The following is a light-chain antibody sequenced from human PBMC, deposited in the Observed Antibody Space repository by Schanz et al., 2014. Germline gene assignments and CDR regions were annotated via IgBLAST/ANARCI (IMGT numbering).Light chain of an antibody. CDR3: CSYAGRSLI. Sequence: QSALTQPPSASGSPGQSVTISCTGTSSDVGGYNFVSWYQQIPGKAPKLMIYKVTQRPSGVPDRFSGSKSGNTASLTVSGLKADDEADYYCCSYAGRSLIFGGGTKLTVL. CDR1: SSDVGGYNF. J-gene: IGLJ2*01. CDR2: KVT. V-gene: IGLV2-8*01.